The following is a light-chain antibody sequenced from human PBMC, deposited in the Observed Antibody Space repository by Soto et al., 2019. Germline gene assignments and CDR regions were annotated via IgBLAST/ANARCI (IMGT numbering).Light chain of an antibody. J-gene: IGKJ2*01. V-gene: IGKV2-30*01. CDR2: KGS. CDR1: QGLVYRNGNTF. CDR3: LQNTTCPTP. Sequence: DVVMTQSPLSLPVTLGQPASISCRSSQGLVYRNGNTFLDWFFQRPGQSPRRLIYKGSNRDSGAPDRFSGSGSGLDFPLHITGGEVKDVGVNSCLQNTTCPTPFGQGTKLEIK.